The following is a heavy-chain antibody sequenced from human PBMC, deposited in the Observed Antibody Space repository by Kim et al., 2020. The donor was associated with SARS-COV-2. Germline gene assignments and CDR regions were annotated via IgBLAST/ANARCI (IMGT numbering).Heavy chain of an antibody. J-gene: IGHJ4*02. Sequence: YSANPLKGRFTISRDNSKNTLYTQMNSLRAEETAVYYCARGGVYGDPLDYWGQGTLVTVSS. CDR3: ARGGVYGDPLDY. V-gene: IGHV3-30*01. D-gene: IGHD3-16*01.